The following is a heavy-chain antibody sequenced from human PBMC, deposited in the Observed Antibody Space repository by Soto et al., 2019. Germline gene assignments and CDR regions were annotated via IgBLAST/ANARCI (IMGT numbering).Heavy chain of an antibody. CDR2: IYYSGST. CDR3: ARHRSSDYVQEYIQY. Sequence: PSETLSLTCTVSGGSVSSGSYYWGWIRQPPGKGLECIGYIYYSGSTNYNPSLKSRVTISVDTSKTQFSLKLSSVTAADTAVYYCARHRSSDYVQEYIQYWGQGTLVTVSS. J-gene: IGHJ4*02. V-gene: IGHV4-61*01. D-gene: IGHD5-12*01. CDR1: GGSVSSGSYY.